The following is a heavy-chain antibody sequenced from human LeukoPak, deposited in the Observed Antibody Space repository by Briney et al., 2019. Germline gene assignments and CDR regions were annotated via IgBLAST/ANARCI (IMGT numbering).Heavy chain of an antibody. V-gene: IGHV4-38-2*01. CDR1: GYSISSGYY. D-gene: IGHD6-13*01. CDR2: IYHSGTT. Sequence: PSETLSLTCAVSGYSISSGYYWDWIRQPPGKGVEWIGTIYHSGTTYYNPSLKSRVTISVDTSKNQLSLKLSSVTAADTAVYYCARMYSSSGYLNYWGQGTLVTVSS. CDR3: ARMYSSSGYLNY. J-gene: IGHJ4*02.